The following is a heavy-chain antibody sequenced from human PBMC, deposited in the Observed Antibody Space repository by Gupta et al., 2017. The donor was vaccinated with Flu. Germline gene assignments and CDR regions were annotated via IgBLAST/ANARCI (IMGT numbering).Heavy chain of an antibody. CDR1: GFTFRSYW. Sequence: EEQLVESGGGLVQPGGSLRLSCVVCGFTFRSYWMDWVRQAPGKGLEWVANIAADDSVKNYADSVKGRFTISRDDAKNSLYLQMNSLRAEDTAVYYCARNRGWQQFDYWGQGALVTVSS. J-gene: IGHJ4*02. CDR2: IAADDSVK. CDR3: ARNRGWQQFDY. V-gene: IGHV3-7*01. D-gene: IGHD3-10*01.